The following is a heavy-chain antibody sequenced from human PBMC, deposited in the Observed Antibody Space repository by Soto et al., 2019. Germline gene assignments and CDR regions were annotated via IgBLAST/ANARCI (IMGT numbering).Heavy chain of an antibody. CDR1: GGSISSGDYY. CDR2: IYYSGST. D-gene: IGHD2-2*01. V-gene: IGHV4-30-4*01. CDR3: ARGGSIVVVPAAMNYYYYGMDV. J-gene: IGHJ6*02. Sequence: QVQLQESGPGLVKPSQTLSLTCTVSGGSISSGDYYWSWLRQPPGKGLEWFGYIYYSGSTYYNPSLQSRVTISVYTSKNQFSLKLRSVTAADTAVYYCARGGSIVVVPAAMNYYYYGMDVWGQGTTVTVSS.